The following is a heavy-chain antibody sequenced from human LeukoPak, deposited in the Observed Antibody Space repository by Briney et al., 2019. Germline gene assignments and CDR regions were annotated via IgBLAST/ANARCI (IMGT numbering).Heavy chain of an antibody. CDR1: GYSISSGFY. CDR2: IYHSGST. V-gene: IGHV4-38-2*01. Sequence: PSETLSLTCAASGYSISSGFYWGWIRQPPGKGLAWIGNIYHSGSTYYNPSLKSRVTISVDTSKNQFSLKLSSVTAADTAVYYCARWGHLQYFGPGGDFDYWGQGTLVTVSS. CDR3: ARWGHLQYFGPGGDFDY. J-gene: IGHJ4*02. D-gene: IGHD3-9*01.